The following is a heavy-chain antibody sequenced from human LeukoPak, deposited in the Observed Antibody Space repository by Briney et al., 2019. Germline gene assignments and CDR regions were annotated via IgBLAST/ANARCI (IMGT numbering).Heavy chain of an antibody. V-gene: IGHV1-8*03. CDR1: GYTFTSYD. CDR3: ARSGPSYYYYYMDV. CDR2: MNPNSGNT. Sequence: ASVKVSCKASGYTFTSYDINWVRQATGQGLEWMGWMNPNSGNTGYAQKFQGRVTITRNTSISTAYMELSSLRSEDTAVYYCARSGPSYYYYYMDVWGKGTTVTVSS. D-gene: IGHD6-25*01. J-gene: IGHJ6*03.